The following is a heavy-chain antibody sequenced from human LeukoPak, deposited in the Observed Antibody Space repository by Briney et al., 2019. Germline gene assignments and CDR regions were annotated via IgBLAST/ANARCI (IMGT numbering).Heavy chain of an antibody. J-gene: IGHJ4*02. CDR2: ITSSPSTT. V-gene: IGHV3-48*02. CDR1: GFTFSTYS. CDR3: ARVVGGVVGAAALRDYFDY. D-gene: IGHD2-15*01. Sequence: GGPLRLSCAASGFTFSTYSMNWVRQAPGKGLEWVSYITSSPSTTYYADSVKGRFTISRDNAKNSLYLQMNSLRDEDTAVYYCARVVGGVVGAAALRDYFDYWGQGTLVTVSS.